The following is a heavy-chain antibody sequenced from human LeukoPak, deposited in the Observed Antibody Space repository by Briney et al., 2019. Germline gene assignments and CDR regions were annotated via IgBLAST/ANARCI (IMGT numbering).Heavy chain of an antibody. D-gene: IGHD3-22*01. CDR3: ARALAFDSSGYSACPH. Sequence: PRGSLRDSRAVSGFSSSSYIMNWVRQAPGKGLEWVSSITSSGAYIYYSDSVKGRFTISRDNANNSLYLKMNSLGAEDTAVYYCARALAFDSSGYSACPHWGPGTLVTVSS. J-gene: IGHJ4*02. CDR2: ITSSGAYI. V-gene: IGHV3-21*01. CDR1: GFSSSSYI.